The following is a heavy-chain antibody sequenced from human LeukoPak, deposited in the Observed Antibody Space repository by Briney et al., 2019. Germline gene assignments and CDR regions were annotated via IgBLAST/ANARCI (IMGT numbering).Heavy chain of an antibody. CDR2: ISGSGGST. J-gene: IGHJ4*02. D-gene: IGHD3-16*02. Sequence: GGSLRLSCAASGFTFSSYAMSWVRQAPGKGLEWVSAISGSGGSTYYADSVKGRFTISRDNSKNTLYLQMNSLRAEDTAVYYCAKEPTNFGYVWGSYRHGSSKISSFDYWGQGTLVTVSS. V-gene: IGHV3-23*01. CDR3: AKEPTNFGYVWGSYRHGSSKISSFDY. CDR1: GFTFSSYA.